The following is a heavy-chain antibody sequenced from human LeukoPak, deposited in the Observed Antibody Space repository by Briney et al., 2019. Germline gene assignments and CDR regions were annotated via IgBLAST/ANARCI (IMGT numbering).Heavy chain of an antibody. J-gene: IGHJ5*02. Sequence: SETLSLTCTVSGGSISTYYWNWIRQPPGKGLELIGYIYYSGTTNYNPSLKSRVSMSVDTSKNQFSLKLSSVTAADTAVYYCARDRTVTGWFDPWGQGTLVTVSS. CDR2: IYYSGTT. CDR1: GGSISTYY. V-gene: IGHV4-59*01. D-gene: IGHD4-17*01. CDR3: ARDRTVTGWFDP.